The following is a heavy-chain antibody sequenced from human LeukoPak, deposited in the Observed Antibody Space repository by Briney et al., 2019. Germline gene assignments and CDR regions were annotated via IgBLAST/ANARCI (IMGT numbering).Heavy chain of an antibody. V-gene: IGHV3-7*01. Sequence: PGGSLRLSCAASGFSFSSYWMSWVRQAPGKGLEWVANIKQDGGDKYYVDSVEGRFTISRDNAKNSLYLQMNSLRAEDTAVYFCARDQPLTVATWGYFYYYMDVWGKGTTVTVSS. CDR2: IKQDGGDK. J-gene: IGHJ6*03. D-gene: IGHD4-17*01. CDR1: GFSFSSYW. CDR3: ARDQPLTVATWGYFYYYMDV.